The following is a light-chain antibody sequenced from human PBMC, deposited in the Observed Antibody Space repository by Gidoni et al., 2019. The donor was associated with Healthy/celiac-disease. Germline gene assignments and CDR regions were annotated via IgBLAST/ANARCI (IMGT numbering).Light chain of an antibody. J-gene: IGKJ5*01. Sequence: AIRMTQSPSSFSASTGDRVTITCRASQGISSYLAWYQQKPGKATKLLIYAESTLQSGVPLRFSGSGSGTDFTLTISCLQSEDFATYYCQQYYSYSITFGQGTRLEIK. V-gene: IGKV1-8*01. CDR1: QGISSY. CDR2: AES. CDR3: QQYYSYSIT.